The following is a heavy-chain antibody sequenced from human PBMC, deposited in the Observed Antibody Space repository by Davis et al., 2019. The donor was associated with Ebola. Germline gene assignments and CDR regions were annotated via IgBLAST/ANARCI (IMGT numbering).Heavy chain of an antibody. D-gene: IGHD5-18*01. J-gene: IGHJ4*02. CDR3: ASQGDISYSYSY. CDR1: GGSIISTNW. CDR2: IRHDGAT. V-gene: IGHV4-4*02. Sequence: MPSETLSLTCAVSGGSIISTNWWTWVRQTPGKGLEWIGEIRHDGATFYNPSLKSRVSMSVDKSMNQFSLKLTSVTAADTAIYFRASQGDISYSYSYWGQGTLVSVSS.